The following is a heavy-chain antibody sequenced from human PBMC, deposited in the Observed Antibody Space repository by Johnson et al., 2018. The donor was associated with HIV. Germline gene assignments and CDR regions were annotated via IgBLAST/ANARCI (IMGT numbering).Heavy chain of an antibody. D-gene: IGHD4-23*01. CDR1: GFTFSSYG. CDR3: AKVGATVITRRGEAVEI. Sequence: QMLLVESGGGVVQPGRSLRLSCVASGFTFSSYGLHWVRQAPGKGLEWVAVISYDGNNKYYADSVKGRVTISRDNSKNTLYLQMNSLRAEDPAVYYCAKVGATVITRRGEAVEIWGQGTMVTVAS. V-gene: IGHV3-30*18. CDR2: ISYDGNNK. J-gene: IGHJ3*02.